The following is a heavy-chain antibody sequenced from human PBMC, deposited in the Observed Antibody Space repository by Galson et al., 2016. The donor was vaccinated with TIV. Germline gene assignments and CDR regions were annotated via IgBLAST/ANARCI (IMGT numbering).Heavy chain of an antibody. CDR3: ARDRNSVSAVVLGDDAFDI. CDR2: TRTYNGDT. J-gene: IGHJ3*02. CDR1: GYTFAMHA. Sequence: SVKVSCKASGYTFAMHAISWVRQAPGEGLEWMAWTRTYNGDTRHAEKVQGRVTTTTDTSTGTAYMELQSLRSDDTAAYYCARDRNSVSAVVLGDDAFDIWGQGTLVTVSS. V-gene: IGHV1-18*01. D-gene: IGHD3-3*01.